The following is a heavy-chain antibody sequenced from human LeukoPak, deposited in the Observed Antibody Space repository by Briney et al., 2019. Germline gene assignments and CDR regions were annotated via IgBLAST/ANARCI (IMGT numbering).Heavy chain of an antibody. CDR3: ARVYYGSGSLYYYYYYMDV. CDR1: GFTFDDYG. J-gene: IGHJ6*03. Sequence: GGSLRLSCAASGFTFDDYGMSWVRQVPGKGLEWVSGINWNGGRTGYADSVKGRFTISRDNAKNSLYLQMNSLRAEDTAVYYCARVYYGSGSLYYYYYYMDVWGKGTTVIISS. V-gene: IGHV3-20*04. CDR2: INWNGGRT. D-gene: IGHD3-10*01.